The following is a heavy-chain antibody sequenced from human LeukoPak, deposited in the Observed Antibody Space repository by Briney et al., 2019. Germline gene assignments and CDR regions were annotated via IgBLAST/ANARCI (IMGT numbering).Heavy chain of an antibody. V-gene: IGHV1-2*02. CDR3: ARGTGAPNYFDY. Sequence: ASVKLSCKASGYTFTGYYIHWVRQAPGQGLEWMAWINPNGGGTNYAQKFQGRVAVTRDSSISTAYMELSGLTSDDTAVFYCARGTGAPNYFDYWGQGTLVTVSS. CDR2: INPNGGGT. CDR1: GYTFTGYY. J-gene: IGHJ4*02. D-gene: IGHD7-27*01.